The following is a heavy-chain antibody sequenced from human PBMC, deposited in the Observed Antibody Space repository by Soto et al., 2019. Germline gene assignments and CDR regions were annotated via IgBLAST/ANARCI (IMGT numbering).Heavy chain of an antibody. D-gene: IGHD2-21*02. CDR2: ITSSSSYI. CDR3: ARAELAYCGGDCSGAFNI. CDR1: GFTLSSYS. V-gene: IGHV3-21*01. Sequence: LRLSCAASGFTLSSYSMNWVRRAPGKGLEWVSSITSSSSYIYYADSVKGRFTISRDNAKNSLYLQMNSLRAEDTAVYYCARAELAYCGGDCSGAFNIWGQGTMVTVS. J-gene: IGHJ3*02.